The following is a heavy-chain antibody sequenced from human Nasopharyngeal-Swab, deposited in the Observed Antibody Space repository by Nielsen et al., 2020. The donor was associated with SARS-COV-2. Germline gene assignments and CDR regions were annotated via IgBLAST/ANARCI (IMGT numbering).Heavy chain of an antibody. CDR1: GFTFDTFA. CDR2: ILGDGIAT. D-gene: IGHD6-19*01. V-gene: IGHV3-64*01. Sequence: GESLKISYAASGFTFDTFAMHWVRQAPGKGLEFVSSILGDGIATQYASSVKGRFTISRDNSKNTLYLQMGSLRDEDIAVYYCTRDRDGGWSFDYWGQGTLVTVSS. J-gene: IGHJ4*02. CDR3: TRDRDGGWSFDY.